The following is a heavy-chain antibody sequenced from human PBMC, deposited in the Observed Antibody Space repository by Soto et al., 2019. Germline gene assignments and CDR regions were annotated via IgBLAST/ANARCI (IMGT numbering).Heavy chain of an antibody. Sequence: GGSLRLSCAASGFTFSSYAMSWVRQAPGKGLEWVSAISGSGGSTYYADSVKGRFTISRDNSKNTPYLQMNSLRAEDTAVYYCAKDGTSDYDFWSGRNYYGMDVWGQGTTVTV. D-gene: IGHD3-3*01. CDR1: GFTFSSYA. CDR2: ISGSGGST. CDR3: AKDGTSDYDFWSGRNYYGMDV. J-gene: IGHJ6*02. V-gene: IGHV3-23*01.